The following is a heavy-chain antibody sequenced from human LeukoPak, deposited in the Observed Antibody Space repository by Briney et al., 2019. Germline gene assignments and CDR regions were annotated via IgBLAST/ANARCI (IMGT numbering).Heavy chain of an antibody. CDR1: GYTFTGYY. J-gene: IGHJ4*02. CDR3: ARETNYVPGVDY. CDR2: ISAYNGNT. Sequence: ASVKVSCKASGYTFTGYYMHWVRQAPGQGLEWMGWISAYNGNTNYAQKLQGRVTMTTDTSTSTAYMELRSLRSDDTAVYYCARETNYVPGVDYWGQGTLVTVSS. D-gene: IGHD1-7*01. V-gene: IGHV1-18*04.